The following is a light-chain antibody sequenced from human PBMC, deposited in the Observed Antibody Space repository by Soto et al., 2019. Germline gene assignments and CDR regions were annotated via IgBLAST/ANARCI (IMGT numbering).Light chain of an antibody. CDR2: DAS. V-gene: IGKV1-33*01. J-gene: IGKJ4*01. Sequence: DIQMTQSPSSLSASVGDRVTITCQSSQNINNYLNWYQQKPGRAPKLLIYDASNLEAGVPSRFRGSGSGTDFTFTISRLQPEDIATYYCQQANSFPLTFGGGTKVDIK. CDR3: QQANSFPLT. CDR1: QNINNY.